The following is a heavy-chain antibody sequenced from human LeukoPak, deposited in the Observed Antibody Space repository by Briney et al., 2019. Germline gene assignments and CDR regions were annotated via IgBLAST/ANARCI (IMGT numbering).Heavy chain of an antibody. CDR2: ISGSGGST. D-gene: IGHD3-10*01. V-gene: IGHV3-23*01. CDR1: GFTFSSYA. CDR3: AKDANYYGSGGGGY. Sequence: GGSLRLSCAASGFTFSSYAMSWVRQAPGRGLEWVSAISGSGGSTYYADSVKGRFTISRDNSKNTLYMQMNSLRAEDTAVYYCAKDANYYGSGGGGYWGQGTLVTVSS. J-gene: IGHJ4*02.